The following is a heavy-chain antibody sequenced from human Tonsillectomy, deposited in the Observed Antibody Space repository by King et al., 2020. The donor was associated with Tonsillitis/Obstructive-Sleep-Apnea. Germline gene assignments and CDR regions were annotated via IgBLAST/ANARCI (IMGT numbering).Heavy chain of an antibody. J-gene: IGHJ2*01. Sequence: QFTLKESGPTLMKPTQTLTLTCTFSGFSLSTSGVGVGWIRQPPGKALEWLALIYWDDDKRYSPSLRSRLTIAKDTSKNQVVLTMTNMEPVDTGTYYCARFCGNGIFGGVIDYYFDVWGRGTLVTVSS. CDR3: ARFCGNGIFGGVIDYYFDV. CDR1: GFSLSTSGVG. D-gene: IGHD3-3*01. CDR2: IYWDDDK. V-gene: IGHV2-5*02.